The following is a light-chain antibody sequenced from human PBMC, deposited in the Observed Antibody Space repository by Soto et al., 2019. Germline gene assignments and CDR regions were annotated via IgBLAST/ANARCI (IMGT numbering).Light chain of an antibody. CDR2: GAS. V-gene: IGKV3-15*01. Sequence: EIVMTQSPATLSVSPGERATFSYRASQSVSSNLAWYQQKPGQAPRLLIYGASTRATGIPARFSGSGSGPEFTLTISSLQSEDFAVYYCQQYNNWPPWTFGQGTKVDIK. CDR1: QSVSSN. CDR3: QQYNNWPPWT. J-gene: IGKJ1*01.